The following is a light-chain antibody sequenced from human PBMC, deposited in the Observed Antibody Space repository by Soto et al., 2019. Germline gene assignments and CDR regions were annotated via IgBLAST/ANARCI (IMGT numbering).Light chain of an antibody. J-gene: IGKJ1*01. Sequence: EVVLTQSPATLSLSPGARATLSCRASENVRTFVDWYQQKPGQAPRLLIYGASNRATGTPARFSGSGSGTDFTLTSSDLEPEDFAVYYCQQHSHWPPWTVGQGTRVEIQ. CDR3: QQHSHWPPWT. CDR1: ENVRTF. CDR2: GAS. V-gene: IGKV3-11*01.